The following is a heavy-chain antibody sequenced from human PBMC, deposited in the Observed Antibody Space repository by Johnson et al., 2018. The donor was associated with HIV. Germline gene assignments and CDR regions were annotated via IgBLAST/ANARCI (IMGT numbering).Heavy chain of an antibody. Sequence: QVQLVESGGGVVQPGRSLRLSCAASGFTFSSYAMHWVRQAPGKGLEWVAVISYDGTNKYYADSVKGRFTISRDNSKNTLFLQMNSLRPEDTAVYFCERIRVAVITEVGAFDMWGQGTMVTVSS. CDR2: ISYDGTNK. CDR3: ERIRVAVITEVGAFDM. D-gene: IGHD3-22*01. J-gene: IGHJ3*02. CDR1: GFTFSSYA. V-gene: IGHV3-30-3*01.